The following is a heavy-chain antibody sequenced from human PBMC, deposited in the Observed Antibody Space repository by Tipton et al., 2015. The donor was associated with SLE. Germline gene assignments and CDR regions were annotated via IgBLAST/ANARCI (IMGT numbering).Heavy chain of an antibody. Sequence: TLSLTCAVYGGSFSGYYWRWIRQPPGKGLEWIGEINHSGSTNYNPSLKSRVTISVDTSKNQFSLKLSSVTAADTAVYYCARGPYYDSSGPLRAFDIWGQGTMVTVSS. CDR3: ARGPYYDSSGPLRAFDI. CDR1: GGSFSGYY. CDR2: INHSGST. J-gene: IGHJ3*02. V-gene: IGHV4-34*01. D-gene: IGHD3-22*01.